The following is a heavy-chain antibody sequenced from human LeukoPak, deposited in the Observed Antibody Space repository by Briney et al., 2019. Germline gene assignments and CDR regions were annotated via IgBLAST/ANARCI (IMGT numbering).Heavy chain of an antibody. CDR3: ASATFLDKYYFDY. CDR2: IIPIFGSA. D-gene: IGHD2/OR15-2a*01. J-gene: IGHJ4*02. Sequence: SVKVSCKASGGTFISYAISWVRQAPGQGLEWMGGIIPIFGSANYEQRFQGRVTITSDESTSTDYMEMRRLRSEEEGVYYCASATFLDKYYFDYWGQGTLVTVSS. V-gene: IGHV1-69*13. CDR1: GGTFISYA.